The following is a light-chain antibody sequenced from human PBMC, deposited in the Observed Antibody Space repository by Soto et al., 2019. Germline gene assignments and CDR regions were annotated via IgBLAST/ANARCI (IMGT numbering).Light chain of an antibody. V-gene: IGKV3-15*01. Sequence: EVVLTQSPATLSVSPGERATLSCRASQNIYSNIAWYQQRPGQAPRLLIYRASTRATGIPARFSGSGSGTEFTLTISSLQSEDFAVYYCQQYDKWPQTFGQGTKVDIK. CDR1: QNIYSN. CDR3: QQYDKWPQT. CDR2: RAS. J-gene: IGKJ1*01.